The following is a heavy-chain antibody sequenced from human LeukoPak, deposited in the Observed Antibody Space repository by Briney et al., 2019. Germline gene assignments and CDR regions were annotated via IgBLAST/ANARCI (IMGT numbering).Heavy chain of an antibody. CDR2: MNPNSGNT. Sequence: ASVKVSCKASGYTFTSYDINWVRQATGQGLEWMGWMNPNSGNTGYARKFQGRVTMTRNTSISTAYMELSSLRSEDTAVYYCARAQPPAKDCSSTSCYARRENWFDPWGQGTLVTVSS. J-gene: IGHJ5*02. V-gene: IGHV1-8*01. CDR3: ARAQPPAKDCSSTSCYARRENWFDP. CDR1: GYTFTSYD. D-gene: IGHD2-2*01.